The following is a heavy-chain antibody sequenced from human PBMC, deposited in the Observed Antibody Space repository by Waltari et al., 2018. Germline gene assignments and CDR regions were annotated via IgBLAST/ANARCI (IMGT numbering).Heavy chain of an antibody. D-gene: IGHD3-10*01. CDR3: AKGIRATATYFYMDV. V-gene: IGHV3-23*04. Sequence: EARLEESGGGLEQPGKSLRLSCSASGFTFSTYAMTWVRQAPGKGLEWGSSISDDGKTYFYADSGKGRCIISRDNSKSTLFLHLNSLRGDDTARYYCAKGIRATATYFYMDVWGKGTTVTVSS. J-gene: IGHJ6*03. CDR1: GFTFSTYA. CDR2: ISDDGKTY.